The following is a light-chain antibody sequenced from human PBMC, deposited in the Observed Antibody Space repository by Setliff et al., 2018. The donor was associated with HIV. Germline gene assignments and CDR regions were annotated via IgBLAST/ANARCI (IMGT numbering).Light chain of an antibody. Sequence: QSALTQPRSVSGSPGQSITISCTGTSSDVGAYNYVSWYQQHPGKAPKLMIYDVSNRPSGVSNRFSGSKSGNTASLTISGLQAEDEADYYCSSYTSSYTFVFGTGTKVTVL. V-gene: IGLV2-14*03. CDR2: DVS. CDR1: SSDVGAYNY. J-gene: IGLJ1*01. CDR3: SSYTSSYTFV.